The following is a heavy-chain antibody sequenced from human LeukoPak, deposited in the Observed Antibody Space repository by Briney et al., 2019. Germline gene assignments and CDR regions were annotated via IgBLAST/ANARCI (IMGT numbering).Heavy chain of an antibody. V-gene: IGHV3-23*01. CDR2: ISGSGGST. CDR1: GFTFSSYA. CDR3: AKRHYDFWSGYQNQMYYFDY. Sequence: GGSLRLSCAASGFTFSSYAMSWGRQAPGKGLEWVSAISGSGGSTYYADSVKGRFTISRDNSKNTLYLQMNSLRAEDTVVYYCAKRHYDFWSGYQNQMYYFDYWGQGTLVTVSS. J-gene: IGHJ4*02. D-gene: IGHD3-3*01.